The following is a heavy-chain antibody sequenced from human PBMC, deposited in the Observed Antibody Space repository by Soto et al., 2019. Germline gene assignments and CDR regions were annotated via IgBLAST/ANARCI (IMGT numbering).Heavy chain of an antibody. CDR2: ISGSGGST. V-gene: IGHV3-23*01. D-gene: IGHD6-19*01. CDR1: GFTFSNCA. J-gene: IGHJ4*02. CDR3: AKPFNTGWTRPDY. Sequence: EVQLLESGGGLVQPGGSLRLSCAASGFTFSNCAMTWVRQAPGKGLEWVSAISGSGGSTYYAGSVKGRFTISRDNSKNTLYLQMNSLRAEDTAVYYCAKPFNTGWTRPDYWCQGTLVTVSS.